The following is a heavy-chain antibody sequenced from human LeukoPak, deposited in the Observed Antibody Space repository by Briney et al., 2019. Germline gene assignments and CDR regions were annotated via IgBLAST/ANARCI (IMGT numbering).Heavy chain of an antibody. CDR1: GGSFSGYY. J-gene: IGHJ5*02. CDR2: INHSGST. CDR3: AREFRVTIFGVVPVWFDP. V-gene: IGHV4-34*01. D-gene: IGHD3-3*01. Sequence: SETLSLTCAVYGGSFSGYYWSWIRQPPGKGLEWIGEINHSGSTSYNPSLKSRVTISVDTSKNQFSLKLSSVTAADTAVYYCAREFRVTIFGVVPVWFDPWGQGTLVTVSS.